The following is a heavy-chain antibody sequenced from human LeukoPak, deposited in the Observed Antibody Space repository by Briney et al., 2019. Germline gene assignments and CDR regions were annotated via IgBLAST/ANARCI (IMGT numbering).Heavy chain of an antibody. J-gene: IGHJ3*02. D-gene: IGHD5-12*01. CDR2: SNAGNGNT. CDR3: ARGGDLATGDAFDI. V-gene: IGHV1-3*02. CDR1: GYTFTSYY. Sequence: VASVKVSCKASGYTFTSYYMHWVRQAPGQRLEWMGWSNAGNGNTKYSQEFQGRVTITRDTSASTAYMELSSLRSEDMAVYYCARGGDLATGDAFDIWGQGTMVTVSS.